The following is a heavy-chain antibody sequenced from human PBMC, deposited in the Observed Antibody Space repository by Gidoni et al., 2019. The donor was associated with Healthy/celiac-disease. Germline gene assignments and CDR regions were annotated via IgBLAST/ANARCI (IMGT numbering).Heavy chain of an antibody. CDR2: IKSKPDGGTT. D-gene: IGHD2-15*01. CDR1: GFTFRNAW. J-gene: IGHJ4*02. CDR3: TTLGYCSGGSCYQEYYFDY. V-gene: IGHV3-15*01. Sequence: EVQLVESGGGWVKPGGSLRLSCAASGFTFRNAWMSWVRQAPGNGLEWVCRIKSKPDGGTTDYAAPVKGRFTISRDDSKNTLSLQMNSLKTEDTAVYYCTTLGYCSGGSCYQEYYFDYWGQGTLVTVSS.